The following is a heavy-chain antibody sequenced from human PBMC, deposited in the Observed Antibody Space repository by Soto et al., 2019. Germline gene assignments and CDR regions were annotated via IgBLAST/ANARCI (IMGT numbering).Heavy chain of an antibody. J-gene: IGHJ4*02. Sequence: ASVKVSCKVSGYTFTDYYMHWVRQAPGKGLEWMGLVDPEDGETIYAEKFQGRVTITADTSTDTAYMELSSLRSEDTAVYYCATGDESYYKRTLDYWGQGTLVTVSS. CDR1: GYTFTDYY. V-gene: IGHV1-69-2*01. CDR2: VDPEDGET. D-gene: IGHD1-26*01. CDR3: ATGDESYYKRTLDY.